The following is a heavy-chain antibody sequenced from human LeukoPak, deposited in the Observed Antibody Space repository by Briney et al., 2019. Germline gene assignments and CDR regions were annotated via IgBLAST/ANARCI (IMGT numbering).Heavy chain of an antibody. Sequence: ASVKVSCKASGYTFIGYYLHWVRQAPGQGLEWMGWINPHNGDTNYAQKFQGWVTMTRDTSITTAYMELSRLKSDDTAVYYCATVRDIVVGGGPYYFDYWGQGTLVTVSS. CDR1: GYTFIGYY. D-gene: IGHD2-15*01. V-gene: IGHV1-2*04. CDR2: INPHNGDT. CDR3: ATVRDIVVGGGPYYFDY. J-gene: IGHJ4*02.